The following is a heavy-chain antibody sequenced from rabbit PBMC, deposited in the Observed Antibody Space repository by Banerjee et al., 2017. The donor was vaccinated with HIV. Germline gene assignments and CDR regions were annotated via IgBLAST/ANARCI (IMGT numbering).Heavy chain of an antibody. CDR2: INTISGDT. J-gene: IGHJ3*01. D-gene: IGHD7-1*01. V-gene: IGHV1S45*01. CDR3: ARGGAAGYNLVTRLDL. CDR1: GFSFSGSYW. Sequence: QEQLVESGGDLVKPEGSLTLTCTASGFSFSGSYWICWVRQAPGKGLEWIACINTISGDTVYATWAKGRFTISKASWTTVTLQMTSLTAADTATHFCARGGAAGYNLVTRLDLWGPG.